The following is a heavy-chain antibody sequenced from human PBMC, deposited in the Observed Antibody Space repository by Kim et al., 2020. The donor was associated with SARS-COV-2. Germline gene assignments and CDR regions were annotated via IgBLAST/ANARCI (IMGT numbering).Heavy chain of an antibody. J-gene: IGHJ4*02. CDR2: ITGSGGST. D-gene: IGHD1-20*01. CDR1: AFTFSSYA. CDR3: AKDGSVSGTPDTFDY. V-gene: IGHV3-23*01. Sequence: GGSLRLSCGGSAFTFSSYAMSWVRQAPGKGLEWVSSITGSGGSTYYADSVKGRFTISRDNSKKTLYLQMNSLRAEDTAVYYCAKDGSVSGTPDTFDYWGQGTLVTVSS.